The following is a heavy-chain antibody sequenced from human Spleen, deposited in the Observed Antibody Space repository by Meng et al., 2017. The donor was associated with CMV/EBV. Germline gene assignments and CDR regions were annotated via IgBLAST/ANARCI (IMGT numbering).Heavy chain of an antibody. V-gene: IGHV4-34*01. D-gene: IGHD5-24*01. CDR2: INHSGST. CDR3: ARRDGRCLDY. CDR1: GGSFSGYY. J-gene: IGHJ4*02. Sequence: QLQLWGPGLLKPSSTLSLPCAVYGGSFSGYYWSWIRQPPGKGLEWIGEINHSGSTNYNPSLKSRFTISVDTSKNQFSLKLSSVTAADTAVYYCARRDGRCLDYWGQGTLVTVSS.